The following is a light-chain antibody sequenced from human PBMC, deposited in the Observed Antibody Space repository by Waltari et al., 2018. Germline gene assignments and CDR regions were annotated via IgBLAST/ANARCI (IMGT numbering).Light chain of an antibody. CDR2: IVS. CDR3: SSFTTGSTGL. J-gene: IGLJ2*01. V-gene: IGLV2-14*03. CDR1: SSDIRAFDL. Sequence: QSALAQPASVSGSPGQSITISCTGSSSDIRAFDLVSWYQQHPGRATRLIIRIVSDRPSWVPNRFSGSKSGNTASLTISSLRSEDDSLYFCSSFTTGSTGLFGGGTKLTVL.